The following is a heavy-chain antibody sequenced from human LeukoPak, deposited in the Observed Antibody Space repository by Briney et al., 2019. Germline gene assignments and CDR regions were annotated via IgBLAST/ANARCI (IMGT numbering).Heavy chain of an antibody. CDR1: GGSFSGYY. CDR2: INHSGST. V-gene: IGHV4-34*01. CDR3: ARGPSMAARPDYYYYYYMDV. J-gene: IGHJ6*03. D-gene: IGHD6-6*01. Sequence: SETLSLTCAVYGGSFSGYYWSWIRQPPGKGLEWIGEINHSGSTNYNPSLKSRVTISVDTSKNQFSLKLSSVTAADTAVYYCARGPSMAARPDYYYYYYMDVWGKGTTVTVSS.